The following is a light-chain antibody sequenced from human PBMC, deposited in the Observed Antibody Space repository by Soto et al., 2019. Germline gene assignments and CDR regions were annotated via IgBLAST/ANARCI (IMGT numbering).Light chain of an antibody. CDR3: QNWGTGIHVV. Sequence: QLVLTQSPSASASLGPSVKLTCTRSSGHSSYAIAWHQQQPEKGPRYLIKLNSDGSHSKGDGIPDRFSGSSSAAERYLTISRLAAEDEADYCCQNWGTGIHVVFGGGTKVTVL. CDR1: SGHSSYA. J-gene: IGLJ2*01. CDR2: LNSDGSH. V-gene: IGLV4-69*01.